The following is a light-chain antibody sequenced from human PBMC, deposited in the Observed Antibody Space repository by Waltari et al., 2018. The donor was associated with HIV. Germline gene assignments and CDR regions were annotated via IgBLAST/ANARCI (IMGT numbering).Light chain of an antibody. Sequence: QSALTQPRSVSESPGQSVTIPCTGTSSAVGHYNYFSCYRQYPGTAPKLLIFDVNKRPSGIPDRFSGSKSGNTASLTISGLQGEDEADYYCSSYAGRDTPNWVFGGGTKLTVL. J-gene: IGLJ3*02. CDR2: DVN. V-gene: IGLV2-11*01. CDR3: SSYAGRDTPNWV. CDR1: SSAVGHYNY.